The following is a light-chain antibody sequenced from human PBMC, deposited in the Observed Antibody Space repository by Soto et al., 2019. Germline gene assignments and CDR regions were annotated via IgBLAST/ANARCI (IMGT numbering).Light chain of an antibody. J-gene: IGLJ1*01. Sequence: QSALTQPASVSGSPGQSITLSCTGTNNDVGGYESVSWYQQHAGRAPRLIIYDVSNRPSGVSGRFSGSKFGDTASLTISGLQAEDEADYYCSSYTSSSLYVFGTGTKLTVL. V-gene: IGLV2-14*01. CDR1: NNDVGGYES. CDR2: DVS. CDR3: SSYTSSSLYV.